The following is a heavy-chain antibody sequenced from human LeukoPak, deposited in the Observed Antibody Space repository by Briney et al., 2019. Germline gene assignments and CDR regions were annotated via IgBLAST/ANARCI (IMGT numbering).Heavy chain of an antibody. CDR1: GGSFNSYY. CDR2: IYYSGNT. CDR3: ARTGGYRAFDP. Sequence: SETLSLTCDVSGGSFNSYYWSWIRQPPGKGLEWIGYIYYSGNTNYNPSLKSRVTISLDTSKNQFSLKLSSVTAADTAVYYCARTGGYRAFDPWGQGTLVTVSS. D-gene: IGHD2-8*02. J-gene: IGHJ5*02. V-gene: IGHV4-59*01.